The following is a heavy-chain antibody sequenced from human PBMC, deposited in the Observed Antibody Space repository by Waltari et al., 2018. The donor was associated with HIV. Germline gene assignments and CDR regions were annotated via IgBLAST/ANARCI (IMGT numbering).Heavy chain of an antibody. CDR1: GLPFSKDW. D-gene: IGHD3-10*01. Sequence: EVQLVESGGGLVKPGGSLRFSCAGSGLPFSKDWMNWVRQAPGKGLEWVGRIKSITDGGTTDYAAPVKGRFTISRDDPKNTLYLQMNSLKTEDTALYYCTTAPGGLRTWGQGTLVTVSS. CDR2: IKSITDGGTT. V-gene: IGHV3-15*01. CDR3: TTAPGGLRT. J-gene: IGHJ4*02.